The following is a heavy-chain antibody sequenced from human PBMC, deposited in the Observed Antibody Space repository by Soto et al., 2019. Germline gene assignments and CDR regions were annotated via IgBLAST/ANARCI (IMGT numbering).Heavy chain of an antibody. CDR3: AIGDPQIDY. CDR1: GGSISSYY. J-gene: IGHJ4*02. Sequence: SETLSLTCTVSGGSISSYYWSWIRQPPGKGLEWIGYIYYSGSTNYNPSLKSRVTISVDTSKNQFSLKLSSVTAADTAVYYCAIGDPQIDYWGQGTLVTVSS. CDR2: IYYSGST. V-gene: IGHV4-59*01.